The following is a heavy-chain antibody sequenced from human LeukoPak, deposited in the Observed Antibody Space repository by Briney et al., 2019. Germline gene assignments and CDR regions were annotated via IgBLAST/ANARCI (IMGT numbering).Heavy chain of an antibody. Sequence: GGSLRLSCAASGFTFGSYSMNWVRQAPGKGLEWVSSISSSSSYIYYADSLKGRFTISRDNAKNSLYLQMNSLRAEDTAVYYCARGPYNDILTGYFFDYWGQGALVTVSS. D-gene: IGHD3-9*01. CDR1: GFTFGSYS. V-gene: IGHV3-21*01. CDR2: ISSSSSYI. J-gene: IGHJ4*02. CDR3: ARGPYNDILTGYFFDY.